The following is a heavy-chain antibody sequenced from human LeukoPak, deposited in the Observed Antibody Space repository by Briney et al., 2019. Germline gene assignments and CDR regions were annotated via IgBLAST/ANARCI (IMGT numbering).Heavy chain of an antibody. V-gene: IGHV3-66*01. J-gene: IGHJ4*02. CDR2: IYSGGST. D-gene: IGHD3-22*01. CDR1: GFTVSSNY. Sequence: PGGSLRLSCAASGFTVSSNYMSWVRQAPGKGLEWVSVIYSGGSTYYAVSVKGRFTISRDNSKNTLYLQMNSLRAEDTAVYYCARDRLHDSSGYYSDYWGQGTLVTVSS. CDR3: ARDRLHDSSGYYSDY.